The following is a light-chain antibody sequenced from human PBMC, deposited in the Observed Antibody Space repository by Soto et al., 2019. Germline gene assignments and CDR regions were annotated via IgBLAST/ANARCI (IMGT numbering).Light chain of an antibody. Sequence: DIQMTQSPSSLSASIGDRVTITCRASQNINTYLHWYQQKPGRTPKLLIYAASSLQSGVSSRFSGSGSGTDFTLTITNLQPEDFAVYYCQQSYNTPTWTFGQGTRVDIK. CDR3: QQSYNTPTWT. CDR2: AAS. V-gene: IGKV1-39*01. CDR1: QNINTY. J-gene: IGKJ1*01.